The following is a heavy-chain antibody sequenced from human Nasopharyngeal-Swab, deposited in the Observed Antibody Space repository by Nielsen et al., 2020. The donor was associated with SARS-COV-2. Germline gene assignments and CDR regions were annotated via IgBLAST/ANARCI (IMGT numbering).Heavy chain of an antibody. Sequence: GESLKISCAASGFTFRSHAMSWVRQAPGKGLEWVSGISFGGVRTYYADSVKGRFTISRDNSKNTLFLQMNSLRAEDTALYYCAKVGGGVGYWGQGTLVTVSS. CDR3: AKVGGGVGY. CDR2: ISFGGVRT. CDR1: GFTFRSHA. D-gene: IGHD3-16*01. V-gene: IGHV3-23*01. J-gene: IGHJ4*02.